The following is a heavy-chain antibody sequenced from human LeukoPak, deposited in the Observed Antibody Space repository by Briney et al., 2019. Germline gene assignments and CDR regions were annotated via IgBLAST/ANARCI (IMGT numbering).Heavy chain of an antibody. CDR3: ARHSSGWYRWFDP. CDR2: IYYSGST. Sequence: SETLSLTCTVSGGSISSYYWSWIRQPPGKGLEWIGYIYYSGSTNYSPSLKSRVTISVDTSKNQFSLKLSSVTAADTAVYYCARHSSGWYRWFDPWGQGTLVTVSS. V-gene: IGHV4-59*01. J-gene: IGHJ5*02. CDR1: GGSISSYY. D-gene: IGHD6-19*01.